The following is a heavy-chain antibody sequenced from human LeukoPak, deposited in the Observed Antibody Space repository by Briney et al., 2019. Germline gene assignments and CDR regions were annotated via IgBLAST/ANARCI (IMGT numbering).Heavy chain of an antibody. CDR1: GDSISSYY. CDR3: ASFNRVTAIGG. D-gene: IGHD2-21*02. CDR2: IYYSGST. V-gene: IGHV4-59*08. Sequence: PSETLSLTCTVSGDSISSYYWSWIRQPPGKGLEWIGYIYYSGSTNYNPSPKSRVTISVDTSKNQFSLKLTSVTAADTAVYYCASFNRVTAIGGWGQGTLVTVSS. J-gene: IGHJ4*02.